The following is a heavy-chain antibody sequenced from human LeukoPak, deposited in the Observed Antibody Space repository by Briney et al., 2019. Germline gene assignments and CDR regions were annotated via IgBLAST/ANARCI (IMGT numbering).Heavy chain of an antibody. CDR3: ARAPVVPAATIVYWYFDL. D-gene: IGHD2-2*01. V-gene: IGHV1-69*05. J-gene: IGHJ2*01. Sequence: GASVKVSCKASGGTFSSYAISWVRQARGQGLEWMGGIIPIFGTANYAQKFQGRVTITTDESTSTAYMELSSLRSEDTAVYYCARAPVVPAATIVYWYFDLWGRGTLVTVSS. CDR1: GGTFSSYA. CDR2: IIPIFGTA.